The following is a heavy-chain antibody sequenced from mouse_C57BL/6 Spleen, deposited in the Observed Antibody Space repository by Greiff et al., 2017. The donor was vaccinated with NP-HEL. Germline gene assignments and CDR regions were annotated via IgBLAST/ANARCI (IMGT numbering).Heavy chain of an antibody. CDR3: ARIPITTVVRDYAMDY. CDR1: GYTFTSYW. Sequence: VQLQQSGAELAKPGASVKLSCKASGYTFTSYWMHWVKQRPGQGLEWIGYINPSSGYTKYNQKFKDKATLTADKSSSTAYMQLSSLTYEDSAVYYCARIPITTVVRDYAMDYWGQGTSVTVSS. V-gene: IGHV1-7*01. D-gene: IGHD1-1*01. J-gene: IGHJ4*01. CDR2: INPSSGYT.